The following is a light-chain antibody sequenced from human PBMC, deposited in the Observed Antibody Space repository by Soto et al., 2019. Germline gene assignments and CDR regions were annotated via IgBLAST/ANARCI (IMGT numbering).Light chain of an antibody. CDR2: GDY. Sequence: SVLTQPPSASGTPGQRVSISCSGSSSNIGSEAVNWFQHLPGTTPKLLIYGDYQRPSGVPDRFSGSRSGTSASLAISGLQSQDEADYYCAAWDYSLNAYVFGTGTKLTVL. J-gene: IGLJ1*01. V-gene: IGLV1-44*01. CDR1: SSNIGSEA. CDR3: AAWDYSLNAYV.